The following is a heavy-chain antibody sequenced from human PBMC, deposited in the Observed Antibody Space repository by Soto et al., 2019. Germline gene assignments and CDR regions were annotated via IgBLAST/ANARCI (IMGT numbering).Heavy chain of an antibody. J-gene: IGHJ4*02. CDR3: TKQIYGGNS. Sequence: HPGGSLRLSCATSGFTFSASAMHWVRQVSGKGLEWIGRIRSKSNNYATTYAASVKGRFTISRDDSENTVYLQMNSLRTEDTAIYYCTKQIYGGNSWGQGTLVTVSS. CDR1: GFTFSASA. CDR2: IRSKSNNYAT. D-gene: IGHD4-17*01. V-gene: IGHV3-73*01.